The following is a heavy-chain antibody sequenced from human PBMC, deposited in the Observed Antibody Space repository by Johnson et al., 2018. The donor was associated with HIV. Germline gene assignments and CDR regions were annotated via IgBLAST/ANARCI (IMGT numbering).Heavy chain of an antibody. CDR3: AKKMGVVVVPAAMHAFDI. V-gene: IGHV3-23*04. CDR1: GFTFSSYA. J-gene: IGHJ3*02. CDR2: ISGSGGST. D-gene: IGHD2-2*01. Sequence: MLLVESGGGVVQPGGSLRLSCAASGFTFSSYAMSWVRQAPGKGLEWVSAISGSGGSTYYADSVKGRFTISRDNSKTTLYLQMNSLRAEDTAVYYCAKKMGVVVVPAAMHAFDIWGQGTMVTVSS.